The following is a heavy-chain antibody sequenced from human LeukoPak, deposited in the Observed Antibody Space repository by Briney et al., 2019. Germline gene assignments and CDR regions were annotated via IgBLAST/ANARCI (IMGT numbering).Heavy chain of an antibody. V-gene: IGHV4-34*01. J-gene: IGHJ1*01. Sequence: SETLSLTCAVYGGSFSGYYWSWIRQPPGKGLEWIGGINHSGSTNYNPSLKSRVTISVDTSKNQFSLKLSSVTAADTAVYYCARGKSSYDSRGYWVRGYFQHWGQGTLVTVSS. D-gene: IGHD3-22*01. CDR1: GGSFSGYY. CDR2: INHSGST. CDR3: ARGKSSYDSRGYWVRGYFQH.